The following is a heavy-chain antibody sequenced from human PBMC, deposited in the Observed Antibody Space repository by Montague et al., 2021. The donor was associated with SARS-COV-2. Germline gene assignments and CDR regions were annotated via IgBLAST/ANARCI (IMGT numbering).Heavy chain of an antibody. V-gene: IGHV3-53*04. CDR3: ARLDFISLRDY. CDR1: GFSVSYNY. Sequence: SLRLSCAVSGFSVSYNYMSWVRQAPGKGLEWVALIYSGGTTLYADSVKGRFTISRHNSGDTVDLQMNSLRAEDTALYYCARLDFISLRDYWGQGTLVTVSS. J-gene: IGHJ4*02. CDR2: IYSGGTT. D-gene: IGHD3-22*01.